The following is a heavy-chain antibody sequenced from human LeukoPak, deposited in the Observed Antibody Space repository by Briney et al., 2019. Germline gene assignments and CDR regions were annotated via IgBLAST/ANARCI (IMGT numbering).Heavy chain of an antibody. Sequence: GGSLRLSCAASGFTFSSYCMSWVRQAPGKGLEWVANIKQDGSEKYYVDSVKGRFTISRDNSKNTLYLQMNSLRAEDTAVYYCAKDLGTMVRGVFDYWGQGTLVTVSS. CDR1: GFTFSSYC. V-gene: IGHV3-7*01. J-gene: IGHJ4*02. D-gene: IGHD3-10*01. CDR3: AKDLGTMVRGVFDY. CDR2: IKQDGSEK.